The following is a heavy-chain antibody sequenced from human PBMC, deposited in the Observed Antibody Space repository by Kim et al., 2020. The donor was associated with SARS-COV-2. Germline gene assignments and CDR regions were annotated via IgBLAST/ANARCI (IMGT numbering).Heavy chain of an antibody. CDR1: GFTFSSYA. J-gene: IGHJ4*02. CDR2: ISGSGGST. Sequence: GGSLRLSCAASGFTFSSYAMSWVRQAPGKGLEWVSAISGSGGSTYYADSVKGRFTISRDNSKNTLYLQMNSLRAEDTAVYYCAKGPLTFGGVIVIPFDYWGQGTLVTVSS. V-gene: IGHV3-23*01. D-gene: IGHD3-16*02. CDR3: AKGPLTFGGVIVIPFDY.